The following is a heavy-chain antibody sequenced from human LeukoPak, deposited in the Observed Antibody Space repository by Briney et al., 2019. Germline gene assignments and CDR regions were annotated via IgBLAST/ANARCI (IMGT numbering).Heavy chain of an antibody. CDR1: GYTFTGYY. J-gene: IGHJ5*02. D-gene: IGHD6-13*01. CDR2: INPNSGGT. CDR3: ARDTKQQLVIGWFDP. V-gene: IGHV1-2*02. Sequence: GASVKVSSKASGYTFTGYYMHWVRQAPGQGLEWMGWINPNSGGTNYAQKFQGRVTMTRDTSISTAYMELSRLRSDDTAVYYCARDTKQQLVIGWFDPWGQGTLVTVSS.